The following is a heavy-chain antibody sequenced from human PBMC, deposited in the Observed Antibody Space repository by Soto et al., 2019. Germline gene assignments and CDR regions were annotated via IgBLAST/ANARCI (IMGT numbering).Heavy chain of an antibody. CDR3: SRGYRYNWNYSSGYFDL. Sequence: SETLSLTCTVSGGSISSYYWSWIRQPPGKGLEWIGYIYYSGSTNYNPSLKSRVTISVDTSKNQFSLKLSSVTAADTAVYYCSRGYRYNWNYSSGYFDLWGRGTLVTAPQ. CDR1: GGSISSYY. V-gene: IGHV4-59*08. CDR2: IYYSGST. D-gene: IGHD1-7*01. J-gene: IGHJ2*01.